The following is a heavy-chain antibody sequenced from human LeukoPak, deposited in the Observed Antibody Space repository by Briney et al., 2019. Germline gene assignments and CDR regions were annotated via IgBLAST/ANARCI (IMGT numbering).Heavy chain of an antibody. V-gene: IGHV1-69*06. CDR1: GGTFSSYA. CDR3: ARDYYDSSGYNYMDV. Sequence: SVKVSCKASGGTFSSYAISWVRQAPGQGLEWMGGIIPIFGTANYAQKFQGRVTITANKSTSTDYMELSRLRSDDTAVYYCARDYYDSSGYNYMDVWGKGTTVTISS. CDR2: IIPIFGTA. D-gene: IGHD3-22*01. J-gene: IGHJ6*03.